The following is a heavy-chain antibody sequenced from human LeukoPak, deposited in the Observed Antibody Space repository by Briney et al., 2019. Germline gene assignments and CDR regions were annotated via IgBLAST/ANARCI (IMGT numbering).Heavy chain of an antibody. V-gene: IGHV3-15*01. J-gene: IGHJ4*02. D-gene: IGHD6-13*01. CDR1: GFNFSNAL. CDR3: TTDPQQLAFYYFDY. Sequence: GGSLRLSFAASGFNFSNALMSWVRQAPGKGLEWVGRIKSKTDCGTTDYAAPLKGRFTISRDESKNTLYLQMNSLKTEDTAVYYCTTDPQQLAFYYFDYWGQGTLVTVSS. CDR2: IKSKTDCGTT.